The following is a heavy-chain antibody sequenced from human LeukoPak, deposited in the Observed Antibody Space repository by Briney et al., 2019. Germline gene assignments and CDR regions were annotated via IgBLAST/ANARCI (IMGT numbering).Heavy chain of an antibody. J-gene: IGHJ6*03. CDR3: ATAGYDFWSGYSTYYYMDV. V-gene: IGHV4-4*07. Sequence: PSETLSLTCTVSGGSISSYYWSWIRQPAGKGLEWIGRIYTSGSTNYNPSLKSRVTISVDTSKNQFSLKLSSVTAADTAVYYCATAGYDFWSGYSTYYYMDVWGKGTTVTVSS. D-gene: IGHD3-3*01. CDR1: GGSISSYY. CDR2: IYTSGST.